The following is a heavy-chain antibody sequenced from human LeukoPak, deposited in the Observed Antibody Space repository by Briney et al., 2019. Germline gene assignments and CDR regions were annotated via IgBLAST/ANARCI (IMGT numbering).Heavy chain of an antibody. CDR1: RFTFSNYE. Sequence: PGGSLRLSCAASRFTFSNYEFNWVRQAPGKGLEWVSYNGRGYGITYYADSVKGRFTVSRDDAKNSVYLQMNSLRAEDTALYYCARETVRYWGQGILVTVSS. J-gene: IGHJ4*02. CDR3: ARETVRY. V-gene: IGHV3-48*03. CDR2: NGRGYGIT. D-gene: IGHD4-17*01.